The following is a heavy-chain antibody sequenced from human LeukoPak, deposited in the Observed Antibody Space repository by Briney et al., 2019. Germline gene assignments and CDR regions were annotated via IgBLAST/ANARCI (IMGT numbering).Heavy chain of an antibody. CDR3: AKVTKVEVPATLNDFDY. CDR1: GFTFSSYG. D-gene: IGHD2-2*01. J-gene: IGHJ4*02. Sequence: PGGSLRLSCAASGFTFSSYGMHWVRQAPGKGLEWVAVISYDGSNKYYADSVKGRFTISRDNSKNTLYLQMNSLRAEDTAVYYCAKVTKVEVPATLNDFDYWGQGTLVTVSS. V-gene: IGHV3-30*18. CDR2: ISYDGSNK.